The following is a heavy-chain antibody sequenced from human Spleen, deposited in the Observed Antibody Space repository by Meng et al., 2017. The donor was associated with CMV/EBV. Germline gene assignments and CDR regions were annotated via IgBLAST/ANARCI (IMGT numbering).Heavy chain of an antibody. CDR2: INHSGST. J-gene: IGHJ5*02. V-gene: IGHV4-34*01. Sequence: QGQLQQWGAGLLKPSETLSLTCAFYGGSFSGYYWSWIRQPPGKGLEWIGEINHSGSTNYNPSLKSRVTISVDTSKNQFSLKLSSVTAADTAVYYCAKSRGYYVSWFDPWGQGTLVTVSS. CDR1: GGSFSGYY. D-gene: IGHD3-22*01. CDR3: AKSRGYYVSWFDP.